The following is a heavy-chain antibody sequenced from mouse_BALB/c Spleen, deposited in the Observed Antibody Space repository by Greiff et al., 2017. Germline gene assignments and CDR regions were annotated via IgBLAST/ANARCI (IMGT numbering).Heavy chain of an antibody. CDR3: ARRDAMDY. CDR2: INPSTGYT. V-gene: IGHV1-7*01. D-gene: IGHD1-1*02. CDR1: GYTFTSYW. Sequence: QVQLQQSGAELAKPGASVKMSCKASGYTFTSYWMHWVKQRPGQGLEWIGYINPSTGYTEYNQKFKDKATLTADKSSSTAYMQLSSLTSEDSAVYYCARRDAMDYWGQGTLVTVSA. J-gene: IGHJ3*01.